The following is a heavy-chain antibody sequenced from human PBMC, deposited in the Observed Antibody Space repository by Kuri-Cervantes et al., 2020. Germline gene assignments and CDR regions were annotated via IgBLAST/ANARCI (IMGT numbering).Heavy chain of an antibody. V-gene: IGHV1-46*01. Sequence: ASVKVSCKASGYTFTSYYMHWVRQAPGQGLEWMGIINPSGGSTSYAQKFQGRVTMTRDTSISTAYMELSRLRSDDTAVYYCARHTITFGGVIVSFDPWGQGTLVTVSS. CDR2: INPSGGST. CDR3: ARHTITFGGVIVSFDP. D-gene: IGHD3-16*02. J-gene: IGHJ5*02. CDR1: GYTFTSYY.